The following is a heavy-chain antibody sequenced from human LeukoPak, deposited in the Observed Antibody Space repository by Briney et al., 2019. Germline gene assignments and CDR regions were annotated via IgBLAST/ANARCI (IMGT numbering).Heavy chain of an antibody. CDR1: GFTFGGYA. CDR3: ARTIAQYSNTWLYYYYGLDV. Sequence: GESLRLSCTASGFTFGGYAMSWVRQAPGKGLEWVSSISAGSEDSYYAGSVKGRFTISRDNSKSTLYLQMNSLRADDTAVYYCARTIAQYSNTWLYYYYGLDVWGQGTTVTVSS. D-gene: IGHD1-7*01. J-gene: IGHJ6*02. CDR2: ISAGSEDS. V-gene: IGHV3-23*01.